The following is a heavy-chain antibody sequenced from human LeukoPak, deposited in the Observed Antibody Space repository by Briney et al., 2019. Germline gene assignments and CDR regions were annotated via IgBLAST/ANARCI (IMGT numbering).Heavy chain of an antibody. CDR1: GFTFSSYA. V-gene: IGHV3-7*03. D-gene: IGHD4-11*01. J-gene: IGHJ6*03. Sequence: GRSLRLSCAASGFTFSSYAMHWVRQAPGKGLEWVANIKQDGSEKYYVDSVKGRFTISRDNAKNSLYLQMNRLRAEDTALYYCARGVESTVTDYYYYYMDVWAKGPRSPSP. CDR3: ARGVESTVTDYYYYYMDV. CDR2: IKQDGSEK.